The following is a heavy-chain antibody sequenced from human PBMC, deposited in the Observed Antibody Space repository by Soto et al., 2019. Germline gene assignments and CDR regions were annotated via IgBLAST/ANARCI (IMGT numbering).Heavy chain of an antibody. CDR1: GFTFSDYF. D-gene: IGHD2-15*01. V-gene: IGHV3-11*01. Sequence: QVQLVESGGGLVKPGGSLRLSCAASGFTFSDYFMTWIRQAPGKGLEWVSYISSSGTTIFYADSVQGRFTISRDNAKKSLYLEINSLRAEDTSVYYCARGCGRCFSGFDPWGQGTLVTVSS. CDR2: ISSSGTTI. J-gene: IGHJ5*02. CDR3: ARGCGRCFSGFDP.